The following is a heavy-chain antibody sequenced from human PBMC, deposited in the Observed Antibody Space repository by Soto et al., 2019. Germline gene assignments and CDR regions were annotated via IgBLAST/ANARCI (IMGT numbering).Heavy chain of an antibody. V-gene: IGHV4-59*01. J-gene: IGHJ6*02. D-gene: IGHD6-13*01. Sequence: QVQLQESGPGLVKPSETLSLTCTVSGGSISSYYWSWIRQPPGKGLEWIGYIYYSGSTNYNPSLKRRLTISVDTSKNQFSLKLSSVTAADTAVYYCARAPSSSWQPWDYYYYGMDVWGQGTTVTVSS. CDR3: ARAPSSSWQPWDYYYYGMDV. CDR1: GGSISSYY. CDR2: IYYSGST.